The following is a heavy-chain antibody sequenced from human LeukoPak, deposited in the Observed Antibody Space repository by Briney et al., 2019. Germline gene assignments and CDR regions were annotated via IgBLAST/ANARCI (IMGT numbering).Heavy chain of an antibody. V-gene: IGHV3-23*01. J-gene: IGHJ6*02. Sequence: AGGSLRLSCAASGFTFSSYAMSWVRQAPGKGLEWVSAISGSGGSTYYADSAKGRFTISRDNSKNTLYLQMNSLRAEDTAVYYCAKGSSSWYYYYGMDVWGQGTTVTVSS. D-gene: IGHD6-13*01. CDR3: AKGSSSWYYYYGMDV. CDR2: ISGSGGST. CDR1: GFTFSSYA.